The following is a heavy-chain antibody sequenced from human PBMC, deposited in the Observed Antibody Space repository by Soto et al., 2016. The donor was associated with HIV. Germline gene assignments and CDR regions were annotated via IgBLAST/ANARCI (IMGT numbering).Heavy chain of an antibody. D-gene: IGHD2-15*01. J-gene: IGHJ6*03. CDR3: ASGIVVVVAATRGPGYYYYMDV. CDR1: GGTFSSYA. CDR2: IIPIFGTA. V-gene: IGHV1-69*12. Sequence: QVQLVQSGAEVKKPGSSVKVSCKASGGTFSSYAISWVRQAPGQGLEWMGGIIPIFGTANYAQKFQGRVTITADESTSTAYMELSSLRSEDTAVYYCASGIVVVVAATRGPGYYYYMDVWGKGTTVTVSS.